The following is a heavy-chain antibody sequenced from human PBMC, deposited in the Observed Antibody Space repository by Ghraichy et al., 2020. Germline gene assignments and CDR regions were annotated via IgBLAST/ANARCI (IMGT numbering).Heavy chain of an antibody. D-gene: IGHD3-10*01. CDR1: GFTFSGYA. V-gene: IGHV3-64D*06. CDR2: ISNNGGST. CDR3: VKITAVISGDY. J-gene: IGHJ4*02. Sequence: GGSLRLSCSASGFTFSGYAMYWVRQAPGKGLEYVSGISNNGGSTYYADSVKGRFTISRDNSKNTVYLQMSSLRAEDTAVYYCVKITAVISGDYCGQGTLVTVSS.